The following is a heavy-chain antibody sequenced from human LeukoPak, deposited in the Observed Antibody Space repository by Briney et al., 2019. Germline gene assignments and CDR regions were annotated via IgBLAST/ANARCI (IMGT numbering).Heavy chain of an antibody. CDR3: ARGAQLTDY. CDR1: GFTFSSYA. D-gene: IGHD6-13*01. V-gene: IGHV3-23*01. CDR2: ISGSGGST. J-gene: IGHJ4*02. Sequence: GGSLRLSCAASGFTFSSYAMSWVRQAPGKGLEWVSAISGSGGSTYYADSAKGRFTISRDNSKSMVYLQMGSLTADDMAVYYCARGAQLTDYWGQGTQVTVSS.